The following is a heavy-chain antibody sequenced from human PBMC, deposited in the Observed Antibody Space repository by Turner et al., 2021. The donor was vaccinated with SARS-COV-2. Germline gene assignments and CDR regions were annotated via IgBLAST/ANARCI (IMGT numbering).Heavy chain of an antibody. CDR3: ARDISAYYYDSSGYPD. CDR1: GFTFSSYW. J-gene: IGHJ4*02. Sequence: EVQLVESGGGLVQPGGSLRLPCAASGFTFSSYWMHWVRQAPGKGLVWVSSISSSSSYIYYADSVKGRFTISRDNAKNSLYLQMNSLRAEDTAVYYCARDISAYYYDSSGYPDWGQGTLVTVSS. CDR2: ISSSSSYI. V-gene: IGHV3-21*01. D-gene: IGHD3-22*01.